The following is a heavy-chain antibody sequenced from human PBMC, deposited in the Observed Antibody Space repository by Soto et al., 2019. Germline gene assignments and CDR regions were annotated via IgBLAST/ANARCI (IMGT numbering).Heavy chain of an antibody. CDR1: GYTFTSYG. CDR3: AKGNYDILTGYWNPDY. V-gene: IGHV1-18*04. CDR2: ISAYNGNT. Sequence: ASVKVSCKASGYTFTSYGISWVRQAPGQGLEWMGWISAYNGNTNYAQKLQGRVTMTTDTSTSTAYMELRSLRSDDTAVYYCAKGNYDILTGYWNPDYWGQGTLVPVXS. D-gene: IGHD3-9*01. J-gene: IGHJ4*02.